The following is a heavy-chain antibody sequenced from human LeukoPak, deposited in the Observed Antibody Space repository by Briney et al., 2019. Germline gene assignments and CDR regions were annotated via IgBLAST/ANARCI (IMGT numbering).Heavy chain of an antibody. CDR2: INAGNGNT. Sequence: ASVKVSCKASGYTFTIYAMHWVRQAPGQRLEWMGWINAGNGNTKYSQKFQGRVTITRDTSASTAYMELSSLRSEDTAVYYCASKGRLLWFGESSGPFDYWGQGTLVTVSS. D-gene: IGHD3-10*01. J-gene: IGHJ4*02. V-gene: IGHV1-3*01. CDR1: GYTFTIYA. CDR3: ASKGRLLWFGESSGPFDY.